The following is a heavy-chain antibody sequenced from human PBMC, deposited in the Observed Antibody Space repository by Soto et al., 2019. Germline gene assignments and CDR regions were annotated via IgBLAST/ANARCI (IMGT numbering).Heavy chain of an antibody. V-gene: IGHV1-69*06. CDR3: ARDPAYCGGDCPSGAY. CDR2: IIPIFGTA. CDR1: GGTFSSYA. J-gene: IGHJ4*02. D-gene: IGHD2-21*02. Sequence: QVQLVQSGAEVKKPGSSVKVSCKASGGTFSSYAISWVRQAPGQGLEWMGGIIPIFGTANYAQKFQGRVTITADKSTSTAYVELSSLRSEDTAVYYCARDPAYCGGDCPSGAYWGQGTLVTVSS.